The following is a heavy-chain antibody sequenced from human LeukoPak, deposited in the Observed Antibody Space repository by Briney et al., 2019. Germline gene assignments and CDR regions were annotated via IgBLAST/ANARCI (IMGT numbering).Heavy chain of an antibody. Sequence: SETLSLTCTVSGASVSSYYWSWIRQPPGKGLEWIGYSHYSGSTSYNPSLKSRVTISADTSKNQFSLKLTSVTAADTAVYYCARWYCSSDTCYHLDVWGKGTTVTVSS. J-gene: IGHJ6*03. CDR2: SHYSGST. V-gene: IGHV4-59*02. CDR1: GASVSSYY. D-gene: IGHD2-2*01. CDR3: ARWYCSSDTCYHLDV.